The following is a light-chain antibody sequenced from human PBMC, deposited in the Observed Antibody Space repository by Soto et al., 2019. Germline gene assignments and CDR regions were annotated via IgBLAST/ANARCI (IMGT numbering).Light chain of an antibody. CDR2: EVS. CDR3: SSYRNTNTLVV. CDR1: SNDVGGYKY. V-gene: IGLV2-14*01. J-gene: IGLJ2*01. Sequence: QPVLTQPASVSGSPGQSITISCTGTSNDVGGYKYVSWYQQHPGKAPKLMIYEVSHRPSGVSNRFSGSKSGNTASLTISGLQAEDEADYYCSSYRNTNTLVVFGGGTKLTVL.